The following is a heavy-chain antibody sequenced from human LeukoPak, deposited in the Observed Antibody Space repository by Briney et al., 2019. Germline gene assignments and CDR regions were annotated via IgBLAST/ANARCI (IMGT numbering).Heavy chain of an antibody. D-gene: IGHD3-9*01. CDR3: AKDWGDILTGYGFNYFDY. CDR1: GFTFSSYG. CDR2: ISYDGSNK. J-gene: IGHJ4*02. V-gene: IGHV3-30*18. Sequence: PGGSLRLSCAASGFTFSSYGMHWVRQAPGKGLEWVAVISYDGSNKYYADSVKGRFTISRDNSKNTLYLQMNSLRAEDTAVYYCAKDWGDILTGYGFNYFDYWGQGTQVTVSS.